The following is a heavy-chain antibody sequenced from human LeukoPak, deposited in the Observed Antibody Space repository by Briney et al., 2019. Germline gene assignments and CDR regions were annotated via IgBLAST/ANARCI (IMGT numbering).Heavy chain of an antibody. V-gene: IGHV3-74*01. D-gene: IGHD3-22*01. CDR3: ARDRQLGGRQYYYDTTDAFDM. CDR2: INNDGSST. J-gene: IGHJ3*02. CDR1: AFTFSSYW. Sequence: PGGSLRLSCAASAFTFSSYWMHWVRQAPGKGPVWVSRINNDGSSTNYADSVKGRFTISRDNAKNTLYLQMNSLTAEDTAVYYCARDRQLGGRQYYYDTTDAFDMGGEGPMVTVSS.